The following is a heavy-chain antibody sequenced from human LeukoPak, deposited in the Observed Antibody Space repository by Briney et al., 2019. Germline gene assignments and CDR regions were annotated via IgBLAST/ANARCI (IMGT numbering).Heavy chain of an antibody. CDR2: ISYDGSNK. CDR3: AKIPGTGSWYYYGVDV. V-gene: IGHV3-30-3*02. D-gene: IGHD6-13*01. CDR1: GFTFSSYA. J-gene: IGHJ6*02. Sequence: GGSLRLSCAASGFTFSSYAMHWVRQAPGKGLEWVAVISYDGSNKYYADSVKGRFTISRDNSKNTLYLQMNSLRAEDTAVYYCAKIPGTGSWYYYGVDVWGQGTTVTVSS.